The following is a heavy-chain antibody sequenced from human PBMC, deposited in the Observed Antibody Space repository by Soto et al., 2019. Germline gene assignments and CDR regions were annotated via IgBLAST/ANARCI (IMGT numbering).Heavy chain of an antibody. CDR1: GGTFSSYA. D-gene: IGHD3-10*01. CDR3: ARVLYGSGSYYPNPRYYYYGMDV. V-gene: IGHV1-69*06. Sequence: ASVKVSCKASGGTFSSYAISWVRQAPGQGLEWMGGIIPIFGTANYAQKFQGRVTITADKSTSTAYMELSSPRSEDTAVYYCARVLYGSGSYYPNPRYYYYGMDVWGQGTTVTVSS. CDR2: IIPIFGTA. J-gene: IGHJ6*02.